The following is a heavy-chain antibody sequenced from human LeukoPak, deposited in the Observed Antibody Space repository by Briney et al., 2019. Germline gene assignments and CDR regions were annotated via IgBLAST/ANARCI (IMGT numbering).Heavy chain of an antibody. V-gene: IGHV1-69*05. J-gene: IGHJ4*02. CDR3: ARGKDTAMVIDY. D-gene: IGHD5-18*01. Sequence: SVKVSYKASGGTFSSYAISWVRQAPGQGLEWMEGIIPIFGTANYAQKFQGRVTITTDESTSTAYMELSSLRSEDTAVYYCARGKDTAMVIDYWAREPWSPSPQ. CDR1: GGTFSSYA. CDR2: IIPIFGTA.